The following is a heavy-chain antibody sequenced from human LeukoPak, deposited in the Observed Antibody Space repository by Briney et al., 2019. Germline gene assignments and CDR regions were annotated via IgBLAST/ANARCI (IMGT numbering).Heavy chain of an antibody. J-gene: IGHJ3*02. CDR1: GFSFSSYS. CDR3: ARDPYKHNDYGNYGAFDI. CDR2: IKEDGSKT. Sequence: GGSLRLSRAASGFSFSSYSIHWVRQAPGKGLEWVANIKEDGSKTHYVDSVNGRFTISRDNVENSLYLQMSSLRPEDTAMYFCARDPYKHNDYGNYGAFDIWGQGTMVTVSS. D-gene: IGHD4-11*01. V-gene: IGHV3-7*01.